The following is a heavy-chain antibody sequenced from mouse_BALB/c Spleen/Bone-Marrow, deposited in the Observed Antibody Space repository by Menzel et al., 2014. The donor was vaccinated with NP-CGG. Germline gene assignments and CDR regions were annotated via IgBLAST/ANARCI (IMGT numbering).Heavy chain of an antibody. J-gene: IGHJ3*01. CDR1: GYTFTSYV. V-gene: IGHV1-14*01. CDR2: INPYNDGA. Sequence: VQLQQSGPLLVKPGASVKMSCKASGYTFTSYVMHWVKRKPGQGLEWIGYINPYNDGAKYNEKFKGKATLTSDKSSSTAYMELSSLTSEDSAVYYCARGGRYDGAWFAYWGQGTLVTVSA. D-gene: IGHD2-14*01. CDR3: ARGGRYDGAWFAY.